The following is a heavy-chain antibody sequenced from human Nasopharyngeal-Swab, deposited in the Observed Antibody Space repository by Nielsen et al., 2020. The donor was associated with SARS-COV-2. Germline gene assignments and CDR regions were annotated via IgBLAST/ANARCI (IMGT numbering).Heavy chain of an antibody. Sequence: WIRQPPGKALEWLAHIFSNDEKYYSTSLKSRLTISKDTSKSQVVLTMTNMDPVDTATYYCARLRQGSWFGESNYYGMDVWGQGTTVTVSS. V-gene: IGHV2-26*01. D-gene: IGHD3-10*01. CDR2: IFSNDEK. CDR3: ARLRQGSWFGESNYYGMDV. J-gene: IGHJ6*02.